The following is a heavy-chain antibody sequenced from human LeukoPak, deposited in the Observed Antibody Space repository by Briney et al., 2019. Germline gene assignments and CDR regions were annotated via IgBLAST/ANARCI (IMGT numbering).Heavy chain of an antibody. D-gene: IGHD1-26*01. CDR2: ISYDGSNK. J-gene: IGHJ4*02. CDR3: AGTDWVGASYY. V-gene: IGHV3-30-3*01. CDR1: GFTFSSYA. Sequence: GGSLRLSCAASGFTFSSYAMHWVRQAPGKGLEWVAVISYDGSNKYYADSVKGRFTISRDNSKNTLYLQMNSLRAEDTAVYYCAGTDWVGASYYWGQGTLVTVSS.